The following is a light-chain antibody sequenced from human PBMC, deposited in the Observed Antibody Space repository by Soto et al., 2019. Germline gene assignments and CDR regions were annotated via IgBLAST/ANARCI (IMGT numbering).Light chain of an antibody. CDR3: QQYNRFPYT. J-gene: IGKJ2*01. Sequence: DIQMTQSPSTLSASVGDRVTITCRASQSISDWLAWYQQRSGKAPKLLIYKASSLQSGVPPRFSGSGSGTEFTLTISSLQPDDFAIYYCQQYNRFPYTFGQGTKLEIK. V-gene: IGKV1-5*03. CDR2: KAS. CDR1: QSISDW.